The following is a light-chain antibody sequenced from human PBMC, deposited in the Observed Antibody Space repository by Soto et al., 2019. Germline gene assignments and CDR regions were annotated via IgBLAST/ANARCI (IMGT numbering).Light chain of an antibody. CDR3: SSYTGSSSLDV. J-gene: IGLJ1*01. CDR1: NSDVGRYNY. Sequence: QSALTQPASVSGSPGQSITISCTGTNSDVGRYNYVSWYQQYPGKAPKLMISEVTSRPSGVSNRFSGSKSGNTASLTISALQVEDEADYYCSSYTGSSSLDVFGTGTKLTVL. CDR2: EVT. V-gene: IGLV2-14*01.